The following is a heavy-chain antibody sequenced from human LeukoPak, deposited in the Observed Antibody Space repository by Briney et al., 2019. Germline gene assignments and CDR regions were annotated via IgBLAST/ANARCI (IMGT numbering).Heavy chain of an antibody. CDR3: ARTLMTYGDAFDI. J-gene: IGHJ3*02. V-gene: IGHV4-34*01. Sequence: SETLSLTCAVYGVSFSGYYWSWIRQPPGKGLEWIGEINHSGSTNYNPSLKSRVTISVDTSKNQFSLKLSSVTAADTAVYYCARTLMTYGDAFDIWGQGTMVTVSS. CDR2: INHSGST. D-gene: IGHD4-17*01. CDR1: GVSFSGYY.